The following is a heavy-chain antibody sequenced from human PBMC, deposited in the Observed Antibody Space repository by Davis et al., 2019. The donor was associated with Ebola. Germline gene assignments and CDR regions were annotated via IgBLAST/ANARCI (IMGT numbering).Heavy chain of an antibody. CDR3: ARDVSSSFEPGTFDY. Sequence: AASVKVSCKASGGTFTSYAISWVRQAPGQGLEWMGGIIPIFGSANYAQKFQGRVTITADKSTSTAYMELSSLRSEDTALYYCARDVSSSFEPGTFDYWGQGTLVTVSS. J-gene: IGHJ4*02. D-gene: IGHD6-6*01. V-gene: IGHV1-69*06. CDR1: GGTFTSYA. CDR2: IIPIFGSA.